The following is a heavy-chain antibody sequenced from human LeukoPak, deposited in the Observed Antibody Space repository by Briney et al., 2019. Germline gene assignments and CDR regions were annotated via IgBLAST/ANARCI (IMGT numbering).Heavy chain of an antibody. CDR3: AKRSRSGTTCYPLDY. D-gene: IGHD2-15*01. J-gene: IGHJ4*02. Sequence: GGSLRLSCVPSGLTFIVSGMHCVRQAPGKGLEWVSAITGNSDSTYYTDSVKGRFTISRDNSKNTLYLQMNNLRAEDTAIYYCAKRSRSGTTCYPLDYWGQGTLVTVSA. CDR2: ITGNSDST. CDR1: GLTFIVSG. V-gene: IGHV3-23*01.